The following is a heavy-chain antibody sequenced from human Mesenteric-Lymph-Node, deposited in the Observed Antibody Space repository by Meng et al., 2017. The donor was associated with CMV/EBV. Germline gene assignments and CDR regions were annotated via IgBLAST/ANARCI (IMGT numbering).Heavy chain of an antibody. V-gene: IGHV4-61*01. D-gene: IGHD3-3*01. CDR2: IDYNGNT. Sequence: SETLSLTCTVSGDSVSSDYYYWSWIRRPPGKGLEWIGYIDYNGNTNYGPSLKSRVSISIDTSKNQFSLHLTSVTAADTAVYYCAISKRITIFGVVMDDAFDIWGQGTMVTVSS. CDR3: AISKRITIFGVVMDDAFDI. CDR1: GDSVSSDYYY. J-gene: IGHJ3*02.